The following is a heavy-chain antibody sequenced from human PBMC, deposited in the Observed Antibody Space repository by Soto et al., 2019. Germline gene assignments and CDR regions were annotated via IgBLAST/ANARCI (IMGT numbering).Heavy chain of an antibody. D-gene: IGHD1-26*01. J-gene: IGHJ5*02. CDR2: IDPSDSYT. Sequence: GESLKISCKGSGYSFSSYWSSWVRQMPGKGLEWMGRIDPSDSYTNYSPSFQGHVTISADKSISTAYLQWSSLKASDTAMYYCARSRRSYNWFDPWGQGTLVT. CDR3: ARSRRSYNWFDP. V-gene: IGHV5-10-1*01. CDR1: GYSFSSYW.